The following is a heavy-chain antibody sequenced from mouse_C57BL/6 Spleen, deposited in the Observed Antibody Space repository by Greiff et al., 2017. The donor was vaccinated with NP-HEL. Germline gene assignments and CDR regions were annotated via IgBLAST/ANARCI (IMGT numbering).Heavy chain of an antibody. D-gene: IGHD2-5*01. CDR1: GYSITSGYY. J-gene: IGHJ3*01. Sequence: EVKLMESGPGLVKPSQSLSLTCSVTGYSITSGYYWNWIRQFPGNKLEWMGYISYDGSNNYNPSLKNRISITRDTAKNQFFLKLNSVTTEDTATYYCAREGYSNYEGWFAYWGQGTLVTVSA. V-gene: IGHV3-6*01. CDR2: ISYDGSN. CDR3: AREGYSNYEGWFAY.